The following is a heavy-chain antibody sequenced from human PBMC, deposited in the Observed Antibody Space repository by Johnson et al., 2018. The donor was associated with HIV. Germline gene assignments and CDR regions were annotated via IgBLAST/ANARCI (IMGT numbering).Heavy chain of an antibody. Sequence: QVQLVESGGGLVQPGGSLRLSCTPSGFTFSNYAIYWVRQAPGKGLEWVTLISYDGSNKYYADSVKGRFTISRDNSKNTLYLQMNSLRAEDTAVYYCARDKNNRIAAAALAAFDICGQGTMVTVSS. D-gene: IGHD6-13*01. J-gene: IGHJ3*02. CDR2: ISYDGSNK. CDR1: GFTFSNYA. V-gene: IGHV3-30*04. CDR3: ARDKNNRIAAAALAAFDI.